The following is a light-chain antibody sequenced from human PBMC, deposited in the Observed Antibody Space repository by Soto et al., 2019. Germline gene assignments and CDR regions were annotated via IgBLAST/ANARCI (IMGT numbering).Light chain of an antibody. J-gene: IGLJ1*01. CDR3: SSYTSSSTLV. Sequence: QSALTQPASVSGSPGQSITISCTGTSSEVGGYNYVSWYQQHPGKAPKLMIYDVSNRPSGVSNRFSGSKSGNTASQTISRLQSEDEADYYCSSYTSSSTLVFGTGTKVTVL. CDR2: DVS. V-gene: IGLV2-14*01. CDR1: SSEVGGYNY.